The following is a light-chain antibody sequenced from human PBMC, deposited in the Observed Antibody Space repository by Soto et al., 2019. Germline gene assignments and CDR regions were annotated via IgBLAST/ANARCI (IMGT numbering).Light chain of an antibody. CDR1: QDISSF. CDR2: AAS. Sequence: IQLTQSPSSLSASVGDRVTITCRASQDISSFLAWYQQKPGKAPKLLIFAASTLQSGVPSRFSGSGSRTDFTLTISSLQPEDFATYYCQQTESYPSTFGGGTKVEIK. CDR3: QQTESYPST. V-gene: IGKV1-9*01. J-gene: IGKJ4*01.